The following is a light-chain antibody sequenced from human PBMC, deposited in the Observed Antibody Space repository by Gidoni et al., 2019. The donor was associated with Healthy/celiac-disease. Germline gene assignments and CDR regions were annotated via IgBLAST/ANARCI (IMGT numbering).Light chain of an antibody. Sequence: IVMTQSPATLSVSPGARATLSCRASQSVSSNLAWYQQKPCQAPRLLIHGASTRATGIPARFSGSGSGTEFTLTISSLQSEDFAVYYCQQYNNWPPWTFGQGTKVEIK. CDR1: QSVSSN. CDR2: GAS. J-gene: IGKJ1*01. CDR3: QQYNNWPPWT. V-gene: IGKV3-15*01.